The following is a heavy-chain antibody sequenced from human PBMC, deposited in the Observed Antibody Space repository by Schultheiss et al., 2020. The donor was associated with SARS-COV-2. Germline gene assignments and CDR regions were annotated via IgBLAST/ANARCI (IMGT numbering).Heavy chain of an antibody. Sequence: SVKVSCKASGGTFSSYAISWVRQAPGQGLEWMGGIIPIFGTANYAQKFQGRVTITADESTSTAYMELSSLRSEDTAVYYCARDRYDFWSGYVSYWYFDLWGRVTPVTVSS. CDR1: GGTFSSYA. J-gene: IGHJ2*01. V-gene: IGHV1-69*13. D-gene: IGHD3-3*01. CDR2: IIPIFGTA. CDR3: ARDRYDFWSGYVSYWYFDL.